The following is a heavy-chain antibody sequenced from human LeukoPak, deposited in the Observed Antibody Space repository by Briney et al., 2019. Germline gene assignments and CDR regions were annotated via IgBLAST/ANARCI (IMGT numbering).Heavy chain of an antibody. CDR3: ARDLPEAEYSYGYAFDY. Sequence: SQTLSLTCAISGDSVSSNSAAWNWIRQSPSRGLEWLGRTYYRSKWYNDYAVSVKSRITINPDTSKNQFSLQLNSVTPEDTAVYYCARDLPEAEYSYGYAFDYWGQGTLVTVSS. CDR2: TYYRSKWYN. V-gene: IGHV6-1*01. D-gene: IGHD5-18*01. CDR1: GDSVSSNSAA. J-gene: IGHJ4*02.